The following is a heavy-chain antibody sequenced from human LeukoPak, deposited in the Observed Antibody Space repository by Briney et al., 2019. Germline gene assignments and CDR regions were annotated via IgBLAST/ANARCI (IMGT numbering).Heavy chain of an antibody. V-gene: IGHV1-8*03. CDR2: MNPNSGNT. Sequence: GASVKVSCKASGYTFTSYDINWVRQATGQGLEWMGWMNPNSGNTGYAQKFQGRVTITRNTSTSTAYMELSSLRSEDTAVYYCARGREQLAQFVVIAYYMDVWGKGTTVTVSS. CDR1: GYTFTSYD. J-gene: IGHJ6*03. D-gene: IGHD2-21*01. CDR3: ARGREQLAQFVVIAYYMDV.